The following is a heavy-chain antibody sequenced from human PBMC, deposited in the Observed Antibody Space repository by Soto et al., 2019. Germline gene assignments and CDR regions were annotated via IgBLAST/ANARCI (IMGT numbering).Heavy chain of an antibody. CDR3: ARGVVGATTVDY. Sequence: ASVKVSCKASGYTFTGYYMHLVRQAPGQGLEWMGWINPNSGGTNYAQKFQGRVTMTRDTSISTAYMELSRLRSDDTAVYYCARGVVGATTVDYWGQGTLVTVSS. CDR1: GYTFTGYY. D-gene: IGHD1-26*01. CDR2: INPNSGGT. J-gene: IGHJ4*02. V-gene: IGHV1-2*02.